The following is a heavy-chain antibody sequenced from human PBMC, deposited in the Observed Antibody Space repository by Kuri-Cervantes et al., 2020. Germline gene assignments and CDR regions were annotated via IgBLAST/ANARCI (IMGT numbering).Heavy chain of an antibody. CDR1: GFTFTSYG. Sequence: ASVKVSCKASGFTFTSYGITWVRQAPGQGLEWVGWINPNSGGTNYAQKFQGRVTMTRDTSISTAYMELSRLRSDDTAVYYCARGLYPRGWFDPWGQGTLVTVSS. CDR2: INPNSGGT. J-gene: IGHJ5*02. V-gene: IGHV1-2*02. CDR3: ARGLYPRGWFDP. D-gene: IGHD2-2*02.